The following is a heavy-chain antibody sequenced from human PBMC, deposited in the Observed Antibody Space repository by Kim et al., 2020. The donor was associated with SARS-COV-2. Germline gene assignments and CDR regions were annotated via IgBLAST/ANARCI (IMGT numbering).Heavy chain of an antibody. CDR2: IYYTGST. D-gene: IGHD6-19*01. Sequence: SETLSLTCIVSGGSISSSNYFWGWIRQPPGKGLEWIGSIYYTGSTYDNPSLKNRVTMFVDTSKNQFSLELNSVTAADTAVYYCARRIWPVAGTQQRVGNNWFDPWGQGTLVTVSS. CDR3: ARRIWPVAGTQQRVGNNWFDP. V-gene: IGHV4-39*01. J-gene: IGHJ5*02. CDR1: GGSISSSNYF.